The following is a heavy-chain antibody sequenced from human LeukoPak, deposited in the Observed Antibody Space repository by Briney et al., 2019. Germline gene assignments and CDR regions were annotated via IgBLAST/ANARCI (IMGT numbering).Heavy chain of an antibody. V-gene: IGHV5-51*01. J-gene: IGHJ4*02. CDR2: IYPGDSDT. CDR1: GYSFTNYW. D-gene: IGHD5-24*01. CDR3: ARHRDVAFDY. Sequence: GESLKISCKGSGYSFTNYWIGWARQMPGKGLEWMGIIYPGDSDTRYSPSFQGQVTISADKSISTAYLQWSSLKASDTAIYYCARHRDVAFDYWGQGTLVTVSS.